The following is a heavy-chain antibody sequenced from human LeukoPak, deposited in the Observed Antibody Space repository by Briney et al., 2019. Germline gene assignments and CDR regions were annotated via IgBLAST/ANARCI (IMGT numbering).Heavy chain of an antibody. V-gene: IGHV4-4*02. CDR2: IYHSGST. CDR1: GGSISSSNW. J-gene: IGHJ4*02. Sequence: SETLSLTCAVSGGSISSSNWWSWVRQSPGKGLEWIGEIYHSGSTNYNPSLKSRVTISVDKSKNQFSLKLSSVTAADTAVYYCAKDRGGSGSYYAGTIDYWGQGTLVTVSS. CDR3: AKDRGGSGSYYAGTIDY. D-gene: IGHD3-10*01.